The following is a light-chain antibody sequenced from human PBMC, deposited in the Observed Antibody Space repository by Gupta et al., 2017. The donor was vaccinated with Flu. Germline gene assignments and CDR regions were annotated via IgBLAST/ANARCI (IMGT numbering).Light chain of an antibody. J-gene: IGLJ1*01. CDR2: DNK. Sequence: QSVLTQPPSVSGAPGQGVTISCAGRSSKIGANMVVHWYQQLPGTTPRLIIYDNKNRPSGVPDRFSGSKSGTTASLAITALQAEDEATYYCQSYDTGLSGYVFGTGTKVFVL. CDR1: SSKIGANMV. V-gene: IGLV1-40*01. CDR3: QSYDTGLSGYV.